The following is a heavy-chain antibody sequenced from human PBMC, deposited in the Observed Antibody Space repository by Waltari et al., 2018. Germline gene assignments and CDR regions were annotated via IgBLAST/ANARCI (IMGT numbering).Heavy chain of an antibody. D-gene: IGHD1-26*01. CDR2: IIPIFGTA. Sequence: HAHGKGVELMGGIIPIFGTANYAQKFQGRVTITADESTSTAYMELSSLRSEDTAVYYCARDESGSGSYPQLDYWGQGTLVTVSS. V-gene: IGHV1-69*01. CDR3: ARDESGSGSYPQLDY. J-gene: IGHJ4*02.